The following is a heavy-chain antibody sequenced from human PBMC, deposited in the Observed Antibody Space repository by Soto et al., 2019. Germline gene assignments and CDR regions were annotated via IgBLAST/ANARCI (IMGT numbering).Heavy chain of an antibody. V-gene: IGHV3-23*01. CDR1: GFTFSTYS. CDR2: ISGSGGST. Sequence: EVQLLESGGGLVQPGGSLRISCAASGFTFSTYSMIWVRQAPGKGLEWVSTISGSGGSTYYIDSVKGRFTISRDNSKNTLYLQMNSLRAEDTAIYYCAKDWTSIWGQGTMVAVSS. J-gene: IGHJ3*02. D-gene: IGHD3-3*01. CDR3: AKDWTSI.